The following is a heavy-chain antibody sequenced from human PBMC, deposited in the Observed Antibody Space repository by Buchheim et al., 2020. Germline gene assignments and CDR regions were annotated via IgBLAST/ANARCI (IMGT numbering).Heavy chain of an antibody. V-gene: IGHV3-23*04. J-gene: IGHJ4*02. Sequence: VQLVESGGGLVKPGGSLRLSCAASGFSFKDSAMTWVRQAPGKGLQWVSSISGSGDNIYYADSVTGRFTISRDNSKNTLFLQMDSLSAEDTALYFCAKGGYCSTSSCPPELWGQGTL. CDR1: GFSFKDSA. D-gene: IGHD2-2*01. CDR3: AKGGYCSTSSCPPEL. CDR2: ISGSGDNI.